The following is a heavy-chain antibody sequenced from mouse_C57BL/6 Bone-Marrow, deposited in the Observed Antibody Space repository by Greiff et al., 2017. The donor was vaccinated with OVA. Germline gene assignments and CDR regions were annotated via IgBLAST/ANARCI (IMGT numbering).Heavy chain of an antibody. D-gene: IGHD4-1*01. CDR3: ARGEDWVFDY. CDR1: GFTFSSYG. J-gene: IGHJ2*01. Sequence: EVHLVESGGDLVKPGGSLKLSCAASGFTFSSYGMSWVRQTPDKRLEWVATISSGGSYTYYPDSVKGRFTISRDNAKNTLYLQMSSLKSEDTAMYYCARGEDWVFDYWGQGTTLTVSS. CDR2: ISSGGSYT. V-gene: IGHV5-6*01.